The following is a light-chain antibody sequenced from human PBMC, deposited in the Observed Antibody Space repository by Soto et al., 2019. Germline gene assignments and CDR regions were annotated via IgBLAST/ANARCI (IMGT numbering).Light chain of an antibody. CDR1: QTISVS. V-gene: IGKV1-5*01. CDR3: QQYDKYST. CDR2: DAS. J-gene: IGKJ1*01. Sequence: IQMTQSPSTLSASVGDTVTITCRASQTISVSLAWYRQKPGKAPNLLIYDASTLQEGVPSRFSVSGSGTYFTLTVTRLQPDYFSTYFCQQYDKYSTFGHGTKVDVK.